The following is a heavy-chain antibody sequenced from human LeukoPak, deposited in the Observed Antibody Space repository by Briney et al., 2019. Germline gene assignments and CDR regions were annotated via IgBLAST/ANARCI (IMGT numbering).Heavy chain of an antibody. CDR1: GFXFSSYA. Sequence: GGSLRLSCAASGFXFSSYAIHWVRQAPGKGQEWVAVISYDGSNKYYADSVKGRFTISRDNSKNTLYLQMNSLRAEDTAVYYCAREGDEYYFDYWGQGTLVTVSS. CDR2: ISYDGSNK. J-gene: IGHJ4*02. V-gene: IGHV3-30-3*01. CDR3: AREGDEYYFDY.